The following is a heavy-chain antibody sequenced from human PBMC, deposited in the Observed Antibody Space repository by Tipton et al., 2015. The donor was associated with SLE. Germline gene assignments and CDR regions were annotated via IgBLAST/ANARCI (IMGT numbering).Heavy chain of an antibody. CDR3: ARLGTFGEVINYYAMDV. J-gene: IGHJ6*02. Sequence: TLSLTCTVSGVSISSHYWNWIRQPPGKGLEWIAYINFSGSTNYNPSLKSRVTISVDTSKNQLSMQLNSVTAADAAIYYCARLGTFGEVINYYAMDVWGQGTTVPVSS. CDR1: GVSISSHY. CDR2: INFSGST. D-gene: IGHD3-3*01. V-gene: IGHV4-59*11.